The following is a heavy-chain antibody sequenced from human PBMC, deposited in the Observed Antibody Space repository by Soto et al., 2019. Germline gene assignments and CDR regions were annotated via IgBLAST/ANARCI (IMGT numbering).Heavy chain of an antibody. CDR1: GFTFSSYG. D-gene: IGHD6-13*01. CDR2: ISYDGSNK. Sequence: QVQLVESGGGVVQPERSLRLSCAASGFTFSSYGMHWVRQAPGKGLEWVAVISYDGSNKYYADSVKGRFTISRDNSKNTLYLQMNSLRAEDTAVYYCAMGGSSSWYGDYWGQGTLVTVSS. V-gene: IGHV3-30*03. J-gene: IGHJ4*02. CDR3: AMGGSSSWYGDY.